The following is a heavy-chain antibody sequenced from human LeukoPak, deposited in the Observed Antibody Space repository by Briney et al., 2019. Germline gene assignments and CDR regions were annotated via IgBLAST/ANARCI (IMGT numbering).Heavy chain of an antibody. Sequence: AGSLRLSCAASGFSFSNYSKSWVRQAPAEGLEWVSVISGSGSRIYYTHSLKGRVTISRDNSKNPLYLQMNSLRAEDTAVYYCAREGPLYYYMDVWGKGTTVTVSS. CDR2: ISGSGSRI. J-gene: IGHJ6*03. CDR1: GFSFSNYS. V-gene: IGHV3-23*01. CDR3: AREGPLYYYMDV.